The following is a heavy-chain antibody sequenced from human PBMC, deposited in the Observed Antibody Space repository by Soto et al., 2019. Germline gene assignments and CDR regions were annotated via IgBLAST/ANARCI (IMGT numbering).Heavy chain of an antibody. V-gene: IGHV3-23*01. D-gene: IGHD6-25*01. Sequence: EVQLLESGGGLVQPGGSLRLSCAASGFTFTNYAMSWVRQTPGKGLEWVSTIRGNGGSTYNADSVKGRFTISRDNSKNTRYLQMNSLRAEDTAVYYCAKERAARGIDYWGQGSLVTVSS. CDR3: AKERAARGIDY. CDR2: IRGNGGST. J-gene: IGHJ4*02. CDR1: GFTFTNYA.